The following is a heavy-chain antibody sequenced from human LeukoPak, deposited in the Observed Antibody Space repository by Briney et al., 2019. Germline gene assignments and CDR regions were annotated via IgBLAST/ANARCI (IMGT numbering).Heavy chain of an antibody. V-gene: IGHV4-4*07. CDR1: GGSISSYY. CDR3: ARDGYGILTGKDRGFDY. J-gene: IGHJ4*02. Sequence: SETLSLTCTVSGGSISSYYWSWIRQPAGKGLEWIGRIYTSGSTNYNPSLKSRVTMSVDTSKNQFSLKLSSVTAADTAVYYCARDGYGILTGKDRGFDYWGQGTLVTVSS. CDR2: IYTSGST. D-gene: IGHD3-9*01.